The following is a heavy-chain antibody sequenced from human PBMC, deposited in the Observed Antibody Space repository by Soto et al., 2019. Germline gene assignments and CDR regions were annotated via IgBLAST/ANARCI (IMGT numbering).Heavy chain of an antibody. V-gene: IGHV1-18*01. CDR2: ISAYNGNT. Sequence: QVQLVQSGAEVKKPGASVKVSCKASGYTFTSYGISWVRQAPGQGLEWMGWISAYNGNTNYAQKLQGRVTMTTDTATSTAYMELRSLRSDDTAVYYCARDLGYCSSTSCPRGNPCMDVWGQGTTVTVSS. D-gene: IGHD2-2*01. J-gene: IGHJ6*02. CDR1: GYTFTSYG. CDR3: ARDLGYCSSTSCPRGNPCMDV.